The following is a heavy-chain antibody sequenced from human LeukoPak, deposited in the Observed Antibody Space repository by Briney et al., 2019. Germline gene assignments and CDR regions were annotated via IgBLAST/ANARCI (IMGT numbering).Heavy chain of an antibody. J-gene: IGHJ6*02. CDR1: GGSISDSY. Sequence: SETLSLTCTVSGGSISDSYLSWIRQPAGKGLEWIGRMYVTGTTNYNPSLRSRVTMSMDTSKNQFSLRLSSVTAADTAVYYCARENYYDSSGYSEGMDVWGQGTTVIVS. CDR3: ARENYYDSSGYSEGMDV. CDR2: MYVTGTT. D-gene: IGHD3-22*01. V-gene: IGHV4-4*07.